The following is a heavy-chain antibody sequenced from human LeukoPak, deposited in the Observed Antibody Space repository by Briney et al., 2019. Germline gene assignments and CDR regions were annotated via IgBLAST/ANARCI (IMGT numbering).Heavy chain of an antibody. CDR1: GRTNNRFG. CDR3: ANVARGRFFFYHMDV. D-gene: IGHD2-2*01. V-gene: IGHV1-18*01. Sequence: ASVRVSCKASGRTNNRFGVTWVRQAPGQGLEWIGWISSDNGIPRYADKFQGRVTITADTSTTTASIEMRSLTYDDTAVYFCANVARGRFFFYHMDVWGKGTTVTVSS. J-gene: IGHJ6*04. CDR2: ISSDNGIP.